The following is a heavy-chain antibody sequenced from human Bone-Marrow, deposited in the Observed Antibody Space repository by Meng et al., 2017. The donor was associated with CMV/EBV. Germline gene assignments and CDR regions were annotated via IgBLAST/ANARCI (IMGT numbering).Heavy chain of an antibody. Sequence: GESLKISCAASGFTFSSYAMSWVRQAPGKGLEWVSAISGSGGSTYYADSVKGRFTISRDNSKNTLYLQMNSLRAEDTAVYYCARAFTGTRNAFDIWGQGTMVTVPS. V-gene: IGHV3-23*01. J-gene: IGHJ3*02. CDR1: GFTFSSYA. CDR3: ARAFTGTRNAFDI. D-gene: IGHD1-7*01. CDR2: ISGSGGST.